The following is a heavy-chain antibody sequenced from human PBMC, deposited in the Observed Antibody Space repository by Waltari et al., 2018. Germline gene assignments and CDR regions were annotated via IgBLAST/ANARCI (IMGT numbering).Heavy chain of an antibody. CDR2: IKQDGSEK. CDR1: GFTFSSYW. V-gene: IGHV3-7*01. CDR3: ARRLGIRIVVVPAATGFDY. J-gene: IGHJ4*02. D-gene: IGHD2-2*01. Sequence: EVQLVESGGGLVQPGGSLRLSCAASGFTFSSYWMSWVRQAPGTGLEWVANIKQDGSEKYYVDSVMGRFTISRDNAKNSLYMQMNSLRAEDTAVYYCARRLGIRIVVVPAATGFDYWGQGTLVTVSS.